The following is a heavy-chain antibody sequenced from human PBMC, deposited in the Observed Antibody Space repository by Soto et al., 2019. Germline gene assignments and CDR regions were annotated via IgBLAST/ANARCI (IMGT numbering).Heavy chain of an antibody. CDR3: ARVSLVGPSGGRYFDY. D-gene: IGHD1-26*01. CDR1: GFTFSAHY. CDR2: IKNKANSYTT. V-gene: IGHV3-72*01. Sequence: EVQLVESGGGLVQPGGSLRLSCAASGFTFSAHYMDWDRQAPGKGLEWVGRIKNKANSYTTEYAASVEGRFTISREDSQNSLYLQMNSLKTEDTAVYYCARVSLVGPSGGRYFDYWGQGSQVAVSS. J-gene: IGHJ4*02.